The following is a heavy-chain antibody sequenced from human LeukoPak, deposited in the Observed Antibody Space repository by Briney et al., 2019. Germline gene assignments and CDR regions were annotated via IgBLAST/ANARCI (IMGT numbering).Heavy chain of an antibody. V-gene: IGHV4-39*01. CDR3: ARGFPYNWNYRRHYNWFDP. D-gene: IGHD1-7*01. CDR2: IYYSGST. J-gene: IGHJ5*02. CDR1: GGSISSSSYY. Sequence: SQTLSLTCTVSGGSISSSSYYWGWIRQPPGKGLEWIGSIYYSGSTYYNPSLKSRVTISVDTSKNQFSLKLSSVTAADTAVYYCARGFPYNWNYRRHYNWFDPWGQGTLVTVSS.